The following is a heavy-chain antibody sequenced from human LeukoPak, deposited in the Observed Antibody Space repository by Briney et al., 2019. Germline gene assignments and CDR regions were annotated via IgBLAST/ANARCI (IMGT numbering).Heavy chain of an antibody. CDR2: IGTAGDT. Sequence: GGSLRLSCAASGFTFSSYDMHWVRQATGKGLEWVSAIGTAGDTYYPGSVKGRFTISRENAKNSLYLQMNSLRAEDTAVYYCARGGSSGWYVFDYWGQGTLVTVSS. CDR1: GFTFSSYD. J-gene: IGHJ4*02. CDR3: ARGGSSGWYVFDY. V-gene: IGHV3-13*01. D-gene: IGHD6-19*01.